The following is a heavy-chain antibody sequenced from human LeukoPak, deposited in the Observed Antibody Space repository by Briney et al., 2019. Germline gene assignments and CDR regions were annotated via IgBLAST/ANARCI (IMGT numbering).Heavy chain of an antibody. CDR3: AGERERGSDAFDI. J-gene: IGHJ3*02. V-gene: IGHV1-3*01. Sequence: ASVKVSCKASGYTFTSYAMHWARQAPGQRLEWMGWINAGNGNTKYSQKFQGRVTITRDTSASTAYMELSSLRSEDTAVYYCAGERERGSDAFDIWGQGTMVTVSS. CDR1: GYTFTSYA. CDR2: INAGNGNT. D-gene: IGHD1-1*01.